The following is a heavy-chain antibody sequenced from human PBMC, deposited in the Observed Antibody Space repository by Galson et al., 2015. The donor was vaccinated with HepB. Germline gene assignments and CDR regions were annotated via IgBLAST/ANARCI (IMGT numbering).Heavy chain of an antibody. CDR1: GFTFSSYS. CDR2: ISSSSSNI. J-gene: IGHJ2*01. CDR3: AKSIAVSGPWYFDL. Sequence: SLRLSCAASGFTFSSYSMNWVRQAPGKGLEWVSSISSSSSNIYYADSVKGRFTISRDNAKNSLYLQMNSLRAEDTAVYYCAKSIAVSGPWYFDLWVRVTLVTVSS. V-gene: IGHV3-21*01. D-gene: IGHD6-19*01.